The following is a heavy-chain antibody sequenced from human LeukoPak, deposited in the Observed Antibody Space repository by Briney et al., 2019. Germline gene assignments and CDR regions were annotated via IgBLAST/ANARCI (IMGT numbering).Heavy chain of an antibody. V-gene: IGHV3-30*03. D-gene: IGHD4-23*01. CDR1: GGSIRSSN. J-gene: IGHJ4*02. Sequence: TLSLTCAVSGGSIRSSNWWSWVRQAPGKGLEWVAVISYDGSNKYYADSVKGRFTISRDNSKNTLYLQMNSLRAEDTAVYYCATQTYGGNTPSDYWGQGTLVTVSS. CDR3: ATQTYGGNTPSDY. CDR2: ISYDGSNK.